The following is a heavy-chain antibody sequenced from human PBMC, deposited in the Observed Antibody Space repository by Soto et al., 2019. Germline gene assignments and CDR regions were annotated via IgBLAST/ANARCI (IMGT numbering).Heavy chain of an antibody. Sequence: ASVKVSCKASGGTFSSYAISWVRQAPGQGLEWMGGIIPIFGTANYAQKFQGRVTITADKSTSTAYMELSSLRSEDTAVYYCATSGQDFDWLLGWFDPWGQGTLVTVSS. J-gene: IGHJ5*02. CDR2: IIPIFGTA. CDR3: ATSGQDFDWLLGWFDP. D-gene: IGHD3-9*01. V-gene: IGHV1-69*06. CDR1: GGTFSSYA.